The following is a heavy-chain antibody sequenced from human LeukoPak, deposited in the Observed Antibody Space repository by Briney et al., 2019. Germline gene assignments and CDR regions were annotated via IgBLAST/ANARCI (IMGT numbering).Heavy chain of an antibody. D-gene: IGHD3-3*01. CDR2: LSSSGSAF. CDR3: ARSARLMKGVVEVTALDD. J-gene: IGHJ4*02. V-gene: IGHV3-48*03. CDR1: GFTFRSYE. Sequence: PGGSLRLSCEDSGFTFRSYEMSWVRQAPGKGLGWIAYLSSSGSAFSYADSVKGRFTIARDNAKNSVYLEMNSLRADDTAVYYCARSARLMKGVVEVTALDDWGQGTLVTVSS.